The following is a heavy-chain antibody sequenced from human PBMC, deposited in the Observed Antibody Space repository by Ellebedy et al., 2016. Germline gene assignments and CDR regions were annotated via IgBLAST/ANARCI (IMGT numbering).Heavy chain of an antibody. J-gene: IGHJ6*02. V-gene: IGHV1-18*01. CDR3: ARSEVNSSGWYYYYYGMDV. Sequence: ASVKVSXKASSYTFTSYGISWVRQAPGQGLEWMGWISAYNGNTNYAQKLQGRVTMTTDTSTSTAYMELRSLRSDDTAVYYCARSEVNSSGWYYYYYGMDVWGQGTTVTVSS. D-gene: IGHD6-19*01. CDR1: SYTFTSYG. CDR2: ISAYNGNT.